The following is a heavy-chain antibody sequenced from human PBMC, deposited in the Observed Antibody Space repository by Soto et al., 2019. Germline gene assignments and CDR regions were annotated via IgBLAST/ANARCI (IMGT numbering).Heavy chain of an antibody. V-gene: IGHV4-39*01. CDR2: MYYSGSS. Sequence: SETLSLTCTVSGDSISSSSSSYYWGWIRQPPGRGLEWIGIMYYSGSSYYNPSLKSRVTISVDTSKSQFSLKLTSVTAADTAVYYCARLPRYYYDGAGYYFAYYIDYWGQGTQVTSPQ. CDR1: GDSISSSSSSYY. CDR3: ARLPRYYYDGAGYYFAYYIDY. J-gene: IGHJ4*02. D-gene: IGHD3-22*01.